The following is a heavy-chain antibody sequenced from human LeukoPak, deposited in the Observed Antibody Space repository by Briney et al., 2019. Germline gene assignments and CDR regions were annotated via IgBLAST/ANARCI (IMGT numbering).Heavy chain of an antibody. CDR3: ARALPYGSGSPVGY. D-gene: IGHD3-10*01. Sequence: ASVKVSCKASGGTFSSYAISWVRQAPGQGLEWMGRIIPILGIANYAQKFQGRVTITADKSTSTAYMELSSLRSEDTAVYYCARALPYGSGSPVGYWGQGTLVTVSS. CDR1: GGTFSSYA. V-gene: IGHV1-69*04. CDR2: IIPILGIA. J-gene: IGHJ4*02.